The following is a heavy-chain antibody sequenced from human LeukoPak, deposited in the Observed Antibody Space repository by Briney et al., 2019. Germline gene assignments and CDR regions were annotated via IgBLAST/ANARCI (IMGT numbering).Heavy chain of an antibody. CDR1: GYTFTSYA. CDR2: INAGNGNT. CDR3: GHSSTWYGPYY. Sequence: ASVKVSCKASGYTFTSYAMHWVRQAPGQRLEWMGWINAGNGNTKYSQKFQGRVTITRDTSASRAYMELSSLRSEDTAVYYCGHSSTWYGPYYWGQGTLVTVSS. V-gene: IGHV1-3*01. J-gene: IGHJ4*02. D-gene: IGHD6-13*01.